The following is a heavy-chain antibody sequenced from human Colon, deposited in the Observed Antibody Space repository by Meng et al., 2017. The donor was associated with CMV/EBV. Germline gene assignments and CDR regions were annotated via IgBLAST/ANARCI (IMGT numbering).Heavy chain of an antibody. CDR1: GFNFSDYY. Sequence: GESLKISCAASGFNFSDYYMGWIRQAPGKGLEWTSFISSTGFTIYYEDSLRGRFTISRDNANNSLYLQMNNLRAKDTAIYYCTRGRDQVDIWGQGTTVTVSS. J-gene: IGHJ6*02. V-gene: IGHV3-11*01. CDR2: ISSTGFTI. CDR3: TRGRDQVDI. D-gene: IGHD2-2*01.